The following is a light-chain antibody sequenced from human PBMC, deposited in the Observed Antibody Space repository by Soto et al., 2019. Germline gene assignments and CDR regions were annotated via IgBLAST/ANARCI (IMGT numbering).Light chain of an antibody. CDR1: QSISRT. Sequence: EIVLTQSPDTLSVSPGERATLSCRASQSISRTLAWYQQKSGQPPRLLIYDASTRATGFPARFSGSGSGTEFTLTISSLEPEDFAVYYCQQRSNWPRTFGQGTKVDIK. J-gene: IGKJ1*01. CDR3: QQRSNWPRT. CDR2: DAS. V-gene: IGKV3-11*01.